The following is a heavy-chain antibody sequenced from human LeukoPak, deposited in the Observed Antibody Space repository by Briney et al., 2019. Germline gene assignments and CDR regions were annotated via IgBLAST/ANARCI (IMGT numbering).Heavy chain of an antibody. J-gene: IGHJ4*02. CDR1: GIILSSYW. D-gene: IGHD4-23*01. Sequence: GGSLRLSCAASGIILSSYWMSWVRQAPGKGLEWVSSISSSSSYIYYADSVKGRFTISRDNAKNSLYLQMNSLRAEDTAVYYCARSPDLYGGNSGEFDYWGQGTLVTVSS. CDR3: ARSPDLYGGNSGEFDY. V-gene: IGHV3-21*01. CDR2: ISSSSSYI.